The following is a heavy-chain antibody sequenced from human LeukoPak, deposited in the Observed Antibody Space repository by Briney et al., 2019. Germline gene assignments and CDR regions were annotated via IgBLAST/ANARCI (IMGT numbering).Heavy chain of an antibody. CDR1: GFTFSFSG. CDR3: ARAHNWKYGSFDF. D-gene: IGHD1-7*01. J-gene: IGHJ4*02. V-gene: IGHV3-21*01. Sequence: GGTLRLSCAVSGFTFSFSGMSWVRQAPGKGLEWVSCISSSSYIYYADSVKGRFTISRDNAKNSLYLQMNSLRAEDTAVYYCARAHNWKYGSFDFWGQGTLVTVSS. CDR2: ISSSSYI.